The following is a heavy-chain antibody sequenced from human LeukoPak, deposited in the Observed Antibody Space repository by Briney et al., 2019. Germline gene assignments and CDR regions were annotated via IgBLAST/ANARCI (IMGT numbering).Heavy chain of an antibody. Sequence: RSGGSLRLSCAASGFTFSSYGMSWVRQAPGKGLEWVSAISGSGGSTYYADSVKGRLTISRDNSKNTLYLQMNSLRAEDTAVYYCAKLGYSSSWYDYYYYYMDVWGKGTTVTISS. V-gene: IGHV3-23*01. J-gene: IGHJ6*03. CDR3: AKLGYSSSWYDYYYYYMDV. CDR2: ISGSGGST. D-gene: IGHD6-13*01. CDR1: GFTFSSYG.